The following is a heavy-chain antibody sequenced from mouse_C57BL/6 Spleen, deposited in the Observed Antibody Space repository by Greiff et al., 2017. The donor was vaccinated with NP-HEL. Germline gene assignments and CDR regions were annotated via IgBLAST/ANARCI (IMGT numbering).Heavy chain of an antibody. CDR1: GFTFSDYY. CDR2: INYDGSST. V-gene: IGHV5-16*01. Sequence: EVKLVESEGGLVQPGSSMKLSCTASGFTFSDYYMAWVRQVPEKGLEWVANINYDGSSTYYLDSLKSRFIISRDNAKNILYLQMSRLKSEDTATYYCARGYGYGLPYWYFDVWGTGTTVTVSS. J-gene: IGHJ1*03. D-gene: IGHD2-2*01. CDR3: ARGYGYGLPYWYFDV.